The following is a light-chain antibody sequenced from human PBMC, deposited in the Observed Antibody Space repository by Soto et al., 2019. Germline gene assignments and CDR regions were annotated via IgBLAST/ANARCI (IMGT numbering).Light chain of an antibody. Sequence: IVMTQSPLSLPVTPGEPASISCRSSQSLLHSNGYNYLDWYLQKPGQSPQLLIYLGSNRASGVADRFSGSGSSTDFTLKISRVGDEDVGVYYCMQALQPPLAFGQGTKVEIK. J-gene: IGKJ1*01. CDR2: LGS. CDR3: MQALQPPLA. CDR1: QSLLHSNGYNY. V-gene: IGKV2-28*01.